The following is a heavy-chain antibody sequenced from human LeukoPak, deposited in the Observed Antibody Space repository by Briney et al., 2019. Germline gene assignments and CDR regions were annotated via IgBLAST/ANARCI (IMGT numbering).Heavy chain of an antibody. V-gene: IGHV1-69*13. Sequence: SVKVSCKASGGTFSSYAISWVRQAPGQGLEWMGGIIPIFGTANYAQKFQGRVTITADESTSTAYMELSSLRSEDTAVYYCAGPLPHSGRTNGYYYYYMDVWGKGTTVTISS. J-gene: IGHJ6*03. D-gene: IGHD2-15*01. CDR1: GGTFSSYA. CDR3: AGPLPHSGRTNGYYYYYMDV. CDR2: IIPIFGTA.